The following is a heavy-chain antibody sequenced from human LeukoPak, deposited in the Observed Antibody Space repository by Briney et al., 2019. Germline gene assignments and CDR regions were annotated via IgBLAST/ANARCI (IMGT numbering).Heavy chain of an antibody. CDR3: ASLGYSSGWYWDY. CDR1: GSTFSSYW. V-gene: IGHV3-74*01. D-gene: IGHD6-19*01. Sequence: GGSLRLSCAASGSTFSSYWMHWVRQAPGKGLVWVSRINSDGSSTSYADSVKGRFTISRDNAKNTLYLQMNSLRAEDTAVYYCASLGYSSGWYWDYWGQGTLVTVSS. J-gene: IGHJ4*02. CDR2: INSDGSST.